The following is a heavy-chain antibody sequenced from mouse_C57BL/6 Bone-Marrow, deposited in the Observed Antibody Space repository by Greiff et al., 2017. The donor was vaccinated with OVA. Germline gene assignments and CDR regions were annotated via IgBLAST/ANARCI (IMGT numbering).Heavy chain of an antibody. D-gene: IGHD1-1*01. Sequence: VQLQQSGPVLVKPGASVKMSCKASGYNFTDYYMNWVKQSHGKSLEWIGVINPYNGGTSYNQKFKGKATLTVDKSSSTAYMELNSLTSEDTAVYYCARGDYSAWFAYWGQGTLVTVSA. CDR2: INPYNGGT. CDR3: ARGDYSAWFAY. V-gene: IGHV1-19*01. CDR1: GYNFTDYY. J-gene: IGHJ3*01.